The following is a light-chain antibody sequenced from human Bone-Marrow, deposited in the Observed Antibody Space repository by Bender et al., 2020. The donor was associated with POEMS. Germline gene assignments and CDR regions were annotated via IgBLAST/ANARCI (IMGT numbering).Light chain of an antibody. Sequence: QSALTQPRSVSGSPGQSVTISCTGTSSDVGNYIYVSWYQQHPGRPPKLLIYDVNIRPSGVSNRFSGSKSGNTASLTISGLQAEDEADYYCCSYAGSNTYVFGTGTKVTVL. J-gene: IGLJ1*01. V-gene: IGLV2-11*01. CDR1: SSDVGNYIY. CDR2: DVN. CDR3: CSYAGSNTYV.